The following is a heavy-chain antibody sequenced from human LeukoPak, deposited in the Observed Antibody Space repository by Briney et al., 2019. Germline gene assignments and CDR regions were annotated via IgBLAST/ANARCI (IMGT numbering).Heavy chain of an antibody. CDR3: ARRLKGADYYYYMDV. D-gene: IGHD3-16*01. J-gene: IGHJ6*03. V-gene: IGHV1-18*01. CDR1: GYTFTSYG. CDR2: ISAYNGNT. Sequence: ASVKVSCKASGYTFTSYGISWVRQAPGQGLEWMGWISAYNGNTNYAQKLQGRVTMTTDTSTSTAYMELRSLRSDDTAVYYCARRLKGADYYYYMDVWGKGTTVTVSS.